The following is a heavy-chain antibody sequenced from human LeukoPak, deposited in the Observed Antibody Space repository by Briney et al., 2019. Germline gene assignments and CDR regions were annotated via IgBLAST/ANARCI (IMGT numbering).Heavy chain of an antibody. Sequence: GGSLRLSCAASGFTFSSYEMNWVRQAPGKGLEWVSYISSSGSTIYYADSVKGRFTISRDNAKNSLYLQMNSLGAEDTAVYYCARDLGYGSGSYYNGYWGQGTLVTVS. J-gene: IGHJ4*02. CDR2: ISSSGSTI. V-gene: IGHV3-48*03. D-gene: IGHD3-10*01. CDR3: ARDLGYGSGSYYNGY. CDR1: GFTFSSYE.